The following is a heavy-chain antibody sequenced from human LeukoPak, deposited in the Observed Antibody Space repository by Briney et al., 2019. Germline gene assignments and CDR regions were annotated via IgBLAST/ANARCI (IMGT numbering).Heavy chain of an antibody. J-gene: IGHJ4*02. CDR2: ISYDGSNK. V-gene: IGHV3-30-3*01. D-gene: IGHD3-3*01. Sequence: GGSLRLSCAASGFTFSSYAIHWVRQAPGKGLEGVAVISYDGSNKYYADSVKGRFTISRDNSKNMVYLQMNSLRAEDTAVYYCARAVTIFGVVKRHFDYWGQGTLVTVSS. CDR3: ARAVTIFGVVKRHFDY. CDR1: GFTFSSYA.